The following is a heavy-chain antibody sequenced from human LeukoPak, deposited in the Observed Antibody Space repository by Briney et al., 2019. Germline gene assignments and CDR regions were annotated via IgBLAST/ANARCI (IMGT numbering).Heavy chain of an antibody. J-gene: IGHJ4*02. Sequence: PSGTLSLTCTVSGDSINSLDLWSWVRQPPGKGLEWIGEMYLSGTTHSNPSVKSRVTISIDKSKNQFFLNLSSVTAADTAVYHCARGGWSPEHPPDYWGQGTLVTVSS. V-gene: IGHV4-4*02. CDR3: ARGGWSPEHPPDY. D-gene: IGHD6-19*01. CDR1: GDSINSLDL. CDR2: MYLSGTT.